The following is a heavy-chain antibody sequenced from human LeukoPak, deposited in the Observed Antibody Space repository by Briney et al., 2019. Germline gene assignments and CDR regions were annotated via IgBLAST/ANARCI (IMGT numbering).Heavy chain of an antibody. CDR1: GFTVGSNY. CDR3: ARVPSYYDFWSGYQDYYYYGMDV. CDR2: IYSGGST. Sequence: PGGSLRLSCAASGFTVGSNYMSWVRQAPGKGLEWVSVIYSGGSTYYADSVKGRFTISRDNPKNTLYLQMNSLRAEDTAVYYCARVPSYYDFWSGYQDYYYYGMDVWGQGTTVTVSS. V-gene: IGHV3-66*02. D-gene: IGHD3-3*01. J-gene: IGHJ6*02.